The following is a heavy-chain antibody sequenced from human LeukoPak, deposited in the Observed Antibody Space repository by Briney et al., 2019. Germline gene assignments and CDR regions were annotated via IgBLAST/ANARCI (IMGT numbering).Heavy chain of an antibody. CDR2: ISWNSGSI. V-gene: IGHV3-9*03. CDR3: AKGSSSPLWVDFDY. J-gene: IGHJ4*02. D-gene: IGHD6-6*01. CDR1: GYTFDDYA. Sequence: GGSLRLSCAASGYTFDDYAMHLVRQAPGKGLEWVSGISWNSGSIGYADSVKGRFTISRDNAKDSLYLQMNSLRAEDMALYYCAKGSSSPLWVDFDYWGQGTLVTVSS.